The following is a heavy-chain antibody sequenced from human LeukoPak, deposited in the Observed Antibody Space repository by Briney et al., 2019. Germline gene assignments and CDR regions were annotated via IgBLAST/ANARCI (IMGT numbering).Heavy chain of an antibody. J-gene: IGHJ4*02. D-gene: IGHD4-17*01. CDR1: GYTFTSYD. V-gene: IGHV1-8*01. CDR2: MNPNSGNT. Sequence: ASVKVSCKASGYTFTSYDINWVRQATGRGLEWMGWMNPNSGNTGYAQKFQGRVTMTRNTSISTAYMELSSLRSEDTAVYYCARSRRGYGEYAATREFDYWGQGTLVTVSS. CDR3: ARSRRGYGEYAATREFDY.